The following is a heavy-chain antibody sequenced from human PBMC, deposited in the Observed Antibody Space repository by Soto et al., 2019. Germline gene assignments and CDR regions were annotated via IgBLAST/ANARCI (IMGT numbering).Heavy chain of an antibody. Sequence: EVQLLESGGGLVQPGGSQRLSCAASGFTFSSYAMSWVRQAPGKGLEWVSAISGSGGSTYYADSVKGRFTISRDNSKNTLYLQMNSLRAEDTAVYYCAKYSTGDYRFYMDVWGKGTTVTVSS. D-gene: IGHD2-21*01. V-gene: IGHV3-23*01. CDR1: GFTFSSYA. CDR2: ISGSGGST. J-gene: IGHJ6*03. CDR3: AKYSTGDYRFYMDV.